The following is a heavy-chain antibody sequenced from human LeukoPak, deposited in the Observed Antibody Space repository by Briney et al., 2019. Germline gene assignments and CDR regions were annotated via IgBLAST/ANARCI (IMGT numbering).Heavy chain of an antibody. CDR3: ARPHSDGSASYYFDY. CDR2: INPSGGST. D-gene: IGHD3-22*01. CDR1: GYTFTSYY. J-gene: IGHJ4*02. Sequence: ASVKVSCKASGYTFTSYYTHWVRQAPGQGLEWMGIINPSGGSTSYAQKFQGRVTMTRDTPTSTVYMVLSSLRSEDTAVYYCARPHSDGSASYYFDYWGQGTLVTVSS. V-gene: IGHV1-46*01.